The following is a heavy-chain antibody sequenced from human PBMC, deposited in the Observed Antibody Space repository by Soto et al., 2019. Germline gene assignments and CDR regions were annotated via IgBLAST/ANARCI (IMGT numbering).Heavy chain of an antibody. Sequence: EVQLLESGGGFVKPGGSLRLSCEGSGFIFSSHAMSWVRQAPGKGVEWVSSVSGSGASVHLPDFLKGRFSSSRDNSKNTVYLELNNLRVDDTAVYYCAKDLPLWSGYSFSENHWGQGTLVTVSS. CDR1: GFIFSSHA. CDR2: VSGSGASV. V-gene: IGHV3-23*01. CDR3: AKDLPLWSGYSFSENH. D-gene: IGHD3-3*01. J-gene: IGHJ5*02.